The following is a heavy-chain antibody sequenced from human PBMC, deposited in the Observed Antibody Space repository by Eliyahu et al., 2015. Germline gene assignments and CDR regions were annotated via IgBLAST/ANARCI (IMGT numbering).Heavy chain of an antibody. CDR2: ISGSGGRT. Sequence: EVQLVESGGXLVQPGGSLRXSCAASGFTFSSYVMNWVRQAPGKGLEWVSSISGSGGRTYYGDSVKGRFTISRDNSKNTVSLQMNSLRDEDTAVYYCTNDEKAWGQGALVTVSS. J-gene: IGHJ4*02. CDR3: TNDEKA. V-gene: IGHV3-23*04. CDR1: GFTFSSYV.